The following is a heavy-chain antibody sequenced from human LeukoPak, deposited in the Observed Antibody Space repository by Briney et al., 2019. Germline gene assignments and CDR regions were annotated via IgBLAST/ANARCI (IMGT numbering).Heavy chain of an antibody. V-gene: IGHV3-30*02. Sequence: GGSLRLSCAASGFTPRGYGMHWVRQAQGKGLEWVAFIRYDGSDKSYADSVKGRFTISRDNSENTLYLQMNSLTAEDTDVYYCAKDFEGSRSYHCPFDYWGQGTLVIGSS. CDR2: IRYDGSDK. D-gene: IGHD3-10*01. CDR1: GFTPRGYG. J-gene: IGHJ4*02. CDR3: AKDFEGSRSYHCPFDY.